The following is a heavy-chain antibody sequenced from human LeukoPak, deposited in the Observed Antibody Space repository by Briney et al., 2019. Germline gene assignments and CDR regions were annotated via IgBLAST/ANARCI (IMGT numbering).Heavy chain of an antibody. CDR1: GYTFSSYY. Sequence: ASVKVSCEASGYTFSSYYIHWVRQAPGQGLEWMGIINPSAGSTTYAQKFQGRVTMTRDTSTSTVYMELSSLRSDDTAVFYCARGGSGWYSDYWGQGTLVTVSS. V-gene: IGHV1-46*03. J-gene: IGHJ4*02. CDR2: INPSAGST. CDR3: ARGGSGWYSDY. D-gene: IGHD6-19*01.